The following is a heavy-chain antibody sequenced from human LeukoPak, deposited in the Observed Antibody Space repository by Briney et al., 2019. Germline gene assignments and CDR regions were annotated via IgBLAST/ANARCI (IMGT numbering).Heavy chain of an antibody. V-gene: IGHV3-7*01. D-gene: IGHD7-27*01. Sequence: GGSLTLSCEVSGFTSSTAWLTWVRQAPGKGLEWVANIKQDGSEKYYVDSVKGRFTISRDNAKNSLYLQMNSLRAEDTAVYYCAKDSVGFTGDLYYFNYWGQGTLVTVSS. J-gene: IGHJ4*02. CDR2: IKQDGSEK. CDR3: AKDSVGFTGDLYYFNY. CDR1: GFTSSTAW.